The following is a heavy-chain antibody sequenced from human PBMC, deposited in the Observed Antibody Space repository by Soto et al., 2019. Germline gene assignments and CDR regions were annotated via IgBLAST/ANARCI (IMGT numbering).Heavy chain of an antibody. CDR2: ISYDGSNE. V-gene: IGHV3-30-3*01. Sequence: PGGSLRLSCAASEFTFRSYAMHWVRQAAGKGLEWVAVISYDGSNEYYADSVKGRFTIFRDNSKNTLYLQMSSLRDEDTAVYYCARSLPYCGGDCDDAFDIWGRGTMVTVPS. CDR1: EFTFRSYA. D-gene: IGHD2-21*02. CDR3: ARSLPYCGGDCDDAFDI. J-gene: IGHJ3*02.